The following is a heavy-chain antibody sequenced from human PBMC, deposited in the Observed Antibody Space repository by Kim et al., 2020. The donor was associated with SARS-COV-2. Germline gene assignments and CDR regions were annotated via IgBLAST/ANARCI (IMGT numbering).Heavy chain of an antibody. CDR1: GFTFSSYS. CDR3: ARDGVVVTASFDY. Sequence: GGSLRLSCAASGFTFSSYSMNWVRQAPGKGLEWVSSISSSSSYIYYADSVKGRFTISRDNAKNSLYLQMNSLRAEDTAVYYCARDGVVVTASFDYWGQGTLVTVSS. D-gene: IGHD2-21*02. V-gene: IGHV3-21*01. J-gene: IGHJ4*02. CDR2: ISSSSSYI.